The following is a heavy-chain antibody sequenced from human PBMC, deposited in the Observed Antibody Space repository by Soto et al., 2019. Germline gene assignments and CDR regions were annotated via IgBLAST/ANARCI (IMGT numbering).Heavy chain of an antibody. CDR3: ARCYRSGSFFCDY. Sequence: EVQVVETGGGLIQPGGSLRLSCAASGFSVGSHYMSWVRQAPGKGLEWVSLIYSDGRSEHADSVKGRFTISRDNSETTVFLQMNSLRAEDTAIYYCARCYRSGSFFCDYWGQGTLVTVSS. CDR2: IYSDGRS. J-gene: IGHJ4*02. D-gene: IGHD1-26*01. V-gene: IGHV3-53*02. CDR1: GFSVGSHY.